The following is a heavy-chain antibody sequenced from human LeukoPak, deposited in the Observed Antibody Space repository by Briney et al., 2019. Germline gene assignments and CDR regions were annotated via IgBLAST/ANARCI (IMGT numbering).Heavy chain of an antibody. V-gene: IGHV4-59*08. Sequence: SETLSLTCTVSGGSINSDYWSWIRQPPGKGLEWIGYIYYIGGTNYNPSLKSRVTLSLDTSKNQFSLNLRSVTAADTAVYYCARRSNYMDVWGKGTTVTVSS. CDR2: IYYIGGT. D-gene: IGHD4-11*01. CDR1: GGSINSDY. J-gene: IGHJ6*03. CDR3: ARRSNYMDV.